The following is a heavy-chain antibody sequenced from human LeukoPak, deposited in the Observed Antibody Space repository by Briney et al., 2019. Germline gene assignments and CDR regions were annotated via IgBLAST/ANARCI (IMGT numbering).Heavy chain of an antibody. CDR3: ANGLKPYYFDY. J-gene: IGHJ4*02. CDR2: IYPGDSDT. D-gene: IGHD3-16*01. V-gene: IGHV5-51*01. Sequence: GESLKISCKGSGYRFTTYWIGWVRQMPGKGLEWMGIIYPGDSDTRYSPSFQGQATISADKSISTAYLQWSSLKASDTAMYYCANGLKPYYFDYWGQGTLVTVSS. CDR1: GYRFTTYW.